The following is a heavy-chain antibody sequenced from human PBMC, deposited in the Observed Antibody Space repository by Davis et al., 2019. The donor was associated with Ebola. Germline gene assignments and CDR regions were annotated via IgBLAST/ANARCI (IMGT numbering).Heavy chain of an antibody. V-gene: IGHV1-3*01. CDR2: INAGSDNT. CDR3: ARGGGYSVYDPSDH. J-gene: IGHJ4*02. D-gene: IGHD5/OR15-5a*01. Sequence: ASVKVSCKASGYTFTSHAIHWVRQAPGQRLEWMGSINAGSDNTKYSQKFQGRVTITWDTSASTAYMELSSLTSDDTAVYYCARGGGYSVYDPSDHWGQGTLVTVSS. CDR1: GYTFTSHA.